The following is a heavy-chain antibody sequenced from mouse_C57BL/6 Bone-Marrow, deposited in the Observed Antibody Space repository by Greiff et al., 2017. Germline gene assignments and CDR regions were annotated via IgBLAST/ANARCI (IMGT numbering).Heavy chain of an antibody. CDR2: IHPNSGST. CDR1: GYTFTSYW. Sequence: QVQLQQPGAELVKPGASVKLSCKASGYTFTSYWMHWVKQRPGQGLEWIGMIHPNSGSTNYNEKFKSKATLTVDKSSSTAYMQLSSLTSEDAAVXYCGRSRSYYYGSPYAMDYWGQRTSVTVSS. D-gene: IGHD1-1*01. V-gene: IGHV1-64*01. J-gene: IGHJ4*01. CDR3: GRSRSYYYGSPYAMDY.